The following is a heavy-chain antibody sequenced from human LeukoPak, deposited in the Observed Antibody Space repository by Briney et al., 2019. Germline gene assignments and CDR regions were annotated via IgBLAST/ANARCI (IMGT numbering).Heavy chain of an antibody. Sequence: GGSLRLSCAASGVTFSSYWMSWVRQAPGKGLEWVANIKQDGSEKYYVDSVKGRFTISRDNAKNSLYLQMNSLRAEDTAVYYCARDAMTTVPYWGQGTLVTVSS. CDR3: ARDAMTTVPY. CDR1: GVTFSSYW. V-gene: IGHV3-7*01. J-gene: IGHJ4*02. D-gene: IGHD4-17*01. CDR2: IKQDGSEK.